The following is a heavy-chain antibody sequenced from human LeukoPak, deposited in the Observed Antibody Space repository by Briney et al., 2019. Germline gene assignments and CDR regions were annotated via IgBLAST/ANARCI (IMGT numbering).Heavy chain of an antibody. V-gene: IGHV3-23*01. CDR3: AKDPVRPLSGYPSGWHFDL. CDR2: ISGSGGST. D-gene: IGHD3-3*01. J-gene: IGHJ2*01. Sequence: PGGYLRLYCAASGFTFSSYAMSWVRQAPGKGLEWVSAISGSGGSTYYADSVKGRFTISRDNSKNTLYLQMNSLRAEDTAVYYCAKDPVRPLSGYPSGWHFDLWGRGTLVTVSS. CDR1: GFTFSSYA.